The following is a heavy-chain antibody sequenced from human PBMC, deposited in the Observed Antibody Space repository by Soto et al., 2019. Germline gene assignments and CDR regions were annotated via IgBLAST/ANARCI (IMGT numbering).Heavy chain of an antibody. V-gene: IGHV4-61*08. CDR2: IYHSGST. CDR3: ARAYYDTSGYSLDP. D-gene: IGHD3-22*01. CDR1: GGSISSGGYS. J-gene: IGHJ5*02. Sequence: PSETLSLTCAVSGGSISSGGYSWSWIRQPPGKGLEWIGYIYHSGSTNYNPSLKSRVTISVDTSKNQFSLRLSSVTAADTAVYYCARAYYDTSGYSLDPWGQGILVTVSS.